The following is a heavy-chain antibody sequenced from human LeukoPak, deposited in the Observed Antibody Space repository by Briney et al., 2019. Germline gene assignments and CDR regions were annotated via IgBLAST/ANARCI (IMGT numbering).Heavy chain of an antibody. CDR1: GFTFSSYA. CDR2: ISGSGGST. CDR3: AKDPYRASSGLVDY. J-gene: IGHJ4*02. D-gene: IGHD5-12*01. V-gene: IGHV3-23*01. Sequence: GGSLRLSCAASGFTFSSYAMSWVRQAPEKGLEWVSAISGSGGSTYYADSVKGRFTISRDNSKNTLYLQMNSLRAEDTAVYYCAKDPYRASSGLVDYWGQGTLVTVSS.